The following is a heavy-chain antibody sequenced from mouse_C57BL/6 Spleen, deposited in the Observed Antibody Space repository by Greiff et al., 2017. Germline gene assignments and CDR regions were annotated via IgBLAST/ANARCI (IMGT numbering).Heavy chain of an antibody. J-gene: IGHJ4*01. Sequence: EVQGVESGGGLVQPKGSLKLSCAASGFTFNTYAMHWVRQAPGKGLEWVARIRSKSSNYATYYADSVKDRFTISRDDSQSMLYLQMNNLKTEDTAMYYCVRDSEPYYYGSSYAAMDYWGQGTSVTVSS. V-gene: IGHV10-3*01. CDR1: GFTFNTYA. D-gene: IGHD1-1*01. CDR2: IRSKSSNYAT. CDR3: VRDSEPYYYGSSYAAMDY.